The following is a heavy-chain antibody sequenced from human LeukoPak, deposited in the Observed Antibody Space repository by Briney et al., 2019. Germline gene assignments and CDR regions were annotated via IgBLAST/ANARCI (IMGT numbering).Heavy chain of an antibody. CDR3: AKGRGYDFWSGYCDY. V-gene: IGHV3-30*18. J-gene: IGHJ4*02. CDR2: ISYDGSDK. Sequence: GGSLRLSCAASGFTFSSYGMHWVRQAPGKGLEWVAVISYDGSDKHYGDSVKGRFTISRDNSKNTLYLQMNGLRAEDTAVYYCAKGRGYDFWSGYCDYWGQGTLVTVSS. CDR1: GFTFSSYG. D-gene: IGHD3-3*01.